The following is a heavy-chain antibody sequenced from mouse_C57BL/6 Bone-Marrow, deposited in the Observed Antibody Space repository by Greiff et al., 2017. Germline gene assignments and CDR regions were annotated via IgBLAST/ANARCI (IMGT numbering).Heavy chain of an antibody. Sequence: VQLQRSGPELVKPGASVKISCKASGYAFSSSWMNWVKQRPGKGLEWIGRIYPGDGDTNYNGKFKGKATLTADKSSSTAYMQLSSLTSEDSAVYFCVLLRDWYFDVWGTGTTVTVSS. D-gene: IGHD1-1*01. CDR2: IYPGDGDT. V-gene: IGHV1-82*01. CDR3: VLLRDWYFDV. CDR1: GYAFSSSW. J-gene: IGHJ1*03.